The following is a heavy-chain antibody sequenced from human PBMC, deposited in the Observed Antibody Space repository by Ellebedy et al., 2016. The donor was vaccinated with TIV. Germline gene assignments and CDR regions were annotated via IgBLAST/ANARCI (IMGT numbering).Heavy chain of an antibody. CDR3: TREHWSSLPS. Sequence: PGGSLRLSCAASGFSFSPQWMSWVRQAQGTGLVWVSGITGNGRGTNYADSVRGRFVISRDNAKNILYLQMNSLGADDTAVYYCTREHWSSLPSWGQGTMVTVSS. CDR1: GFSFSPQW. J-gene: IGHJ5*02. V-gene: IGHV3-74*01. D-gene: IGHD3-3*01. CDR2: ITGNGRGT.